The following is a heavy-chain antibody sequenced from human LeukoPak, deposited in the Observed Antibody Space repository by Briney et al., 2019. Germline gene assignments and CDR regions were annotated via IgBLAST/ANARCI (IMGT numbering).Heavy chain of an antibody. CDR1: GYTFTSYY. V-gene: IGHV1-46*01. J-gene: IGHJ6*02. Sequence: APVKVSCKASGYTFTSYYMHWARQAPGQGLEWMGIINPSGGSTSYAQKFQGRVTMTRDTSTSTVYMELSSLRSEDTAVYYCARDQSPEWLFPQLYYYYYGMDVWGQGTTVTVSS. D-gene: IGHD3-3*01. CDR2: INPSGGST. CDR3: ARDQSPEWLFPQLYYYYYGMDV.